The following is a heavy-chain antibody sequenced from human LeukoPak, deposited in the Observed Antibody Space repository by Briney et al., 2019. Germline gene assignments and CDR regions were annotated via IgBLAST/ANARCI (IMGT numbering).Heavy chain of an antibody. CDR3: AKNGDRGAYCTGGTCYPYFYYYMDV. D-gene: IGHD2-15*01. Sequence: GGSLRLSCAASGITFSSYGMSWVRQAPGKGLEWVSSISSTGGTTYYADSVKGRFTISRDNSKNTLYLQMNSLRAEDTAIYYCAKNGDRGAYCTGGTCYPYFYYYMDVWGKGTTVSVSS. V-gene: IGHV3-23*01. CDR2: ISSTGGTT. CDR1: GITFSSYG. J-gene: IGHJ6*03.